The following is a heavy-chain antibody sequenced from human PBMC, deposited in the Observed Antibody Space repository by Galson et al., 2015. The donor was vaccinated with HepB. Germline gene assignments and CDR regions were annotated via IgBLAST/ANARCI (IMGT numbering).Heavy chain of an antibody. J-gene: IGHJ5*02. CDR3: ARSREVVAANGLGFWFDP. D-gene: IGHD2-15*01. Sequence: SVKVSCKASGYTFTSYGISWVRQAPGQGLEWMGWISAYNGSTNYAQKLQGRVTMTTDTSTSTAYMELRSLRSDDTAVYYCARSREVVAANGLGFWFDPWGQGTLVTVSS. V-gene: IGHV1-18*01. CDR1: GYTFTSYG. CDR2: ISAYNGST.